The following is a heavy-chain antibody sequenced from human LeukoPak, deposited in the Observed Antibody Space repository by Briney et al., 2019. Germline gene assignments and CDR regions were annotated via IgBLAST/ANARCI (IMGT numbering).Heavy chain of an antibody. V-gene: IGHV5-51*01. CDR3: ARLHLQGGSYHPFDY. Sequence: GESLKISCKGSGYSFTSYWIGWVRQMPGKGLEWMGIIYPGDSDTRYSPSFQGRVTISADKSISTAYLQWSSLKASDTAMYYCARLHLQGGSYHPFDYWGQGTLVTVSS. CDR2: IYPGDSDT. CDR1: GYSFTSYW. J-gene: IGHJ4*02. D-gene: IGHD1-26*01.